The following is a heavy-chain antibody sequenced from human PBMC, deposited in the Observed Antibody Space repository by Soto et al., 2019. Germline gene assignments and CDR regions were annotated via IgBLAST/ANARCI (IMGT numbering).Heavy chain of an antibody. J-gene: IGHJ6*03. Sequence: GGSLRLSCAASGFTFSGYWMSWVRQAPGKGLEWVANIKQDGSEKYYVDSVKGRFTISRDNAKNSLYLQMNSLRAEDTAVYYCARASYDFWSGYYNDPDYYYYYYMDVWGKGTTVTVSS. CDR1: GFTFSGYW. CDR3: ARASYDFWSGYYNDPDYYYYYYMDV. D-gene: IGHD3-3*01. CDR2: IKQDGSEK. V-gene: IGHV3-7*01.